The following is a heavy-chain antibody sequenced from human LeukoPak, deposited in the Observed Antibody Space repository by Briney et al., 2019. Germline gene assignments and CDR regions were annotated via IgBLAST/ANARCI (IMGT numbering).Heavy chain of an antibody. J-gene: IGHJ4*02. CDR2: ISGSGGST. CDR1: GFTFSSYA. D-gene: IGHD6-19*01. V-gene: IGHV3-23*01. CDR3: AKRSVTVAGPGNYFDY. Sequence: GGSLRLSCAASGFTFSSYAMSWVRQAPGKGVEWVSAISGSGGSTYYADSVKGRFTISRDNSKNTLYLHMNSLRAEDTAVYYCAKRSVTVAGPGNYFDYWGQGTLVTVSS.